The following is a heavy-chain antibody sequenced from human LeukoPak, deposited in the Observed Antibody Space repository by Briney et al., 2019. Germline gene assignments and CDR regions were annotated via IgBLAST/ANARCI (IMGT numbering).Heavy chain of an antibody. CDR3: ARGGCSSSWYEYYYYYYIDV. Sequence: GGSLRLSCAASGFTFSSYWMSWVRQAPGKGLEWVANIKQDGSEKYYVDSVKGRFTISRDNAKNSLSLQMNSLRAEDTAVYYCARGGCSSSWYEYYYYYYIDVWGKGTTVTVSS. CDR1: GFTFSSYW. J-gene: IGHJ6*03. CDR2: IKQDGSEK. V-gene: IGHV3-7*04. D-gene: IGHD6-13*01.